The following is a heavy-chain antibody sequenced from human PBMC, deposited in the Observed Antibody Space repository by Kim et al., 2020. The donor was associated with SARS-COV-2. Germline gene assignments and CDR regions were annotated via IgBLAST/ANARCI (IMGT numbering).Heavy chain of an antibody. CDR3: ARSGIRAGRGYFDY. D-gene: IGHD6-13*01. CDR1: GGSISIYY. CDR2: IYYSGST. J-gene: IGHJ4*02. V-gene: IGHV4-59*01. Sequence: SETLSLTCTVSGGSISIYYWSWIRQPPGKGLEWIGYIYYSGSTNYNPSLKSRVTISVDTSKNQFSLKLSSVTAADTAVYYCARSGIRAGRGYFDYWGQGTLVTVSS.